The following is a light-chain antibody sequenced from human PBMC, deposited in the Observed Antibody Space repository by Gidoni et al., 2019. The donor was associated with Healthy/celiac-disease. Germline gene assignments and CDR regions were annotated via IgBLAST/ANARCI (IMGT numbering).Light chain of an antibody. CDR2: EVS. CDR1: SSDVGGYNY. J-gene: IGLJ3*02. Sequence: QSALTRPASVSGSPGQSITISCTGTSSDVGGYNYVSWYQQHPGKAPKLMIYEVSNRPSGVSNRFSGSKSGNTASLTISGLQAEDEADYYCSSYTSSSTSWVFGGGTKLTVL. CDR3: SSYTSSSTSWV. V-gene: IGLV2-14*01.